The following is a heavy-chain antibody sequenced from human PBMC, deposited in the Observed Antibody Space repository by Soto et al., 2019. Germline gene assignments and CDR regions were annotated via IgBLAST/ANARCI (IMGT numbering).Heavy chain of an antibody. CDR3: ARELGSTGWYN. D-gene: IGHD6-19*01. CDR1: GYTFTSYD. J-gene: IGHJ4*02. V-gene: IGHV1-8*01. Sequence: QVQLVQSGAEVKKPGASVKVSCKASGYTFTSYDINWVRQATGQGLEWMGWMNPNSGNTGYAQKFQGRVTMTRDTSIRTAYMEMSSLRADDTAVYNCARELGSTGWYNWGQGTLVTFSS. CDR2: MNPNSGNT.